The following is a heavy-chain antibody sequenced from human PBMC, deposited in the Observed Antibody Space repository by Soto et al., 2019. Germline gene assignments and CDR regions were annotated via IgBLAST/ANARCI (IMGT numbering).Heavy chain of an antibody. Sequence: QVQLQESGPGLVKPSGTLSLTCAGSGGSISSSNWWSWVRQPPGKGLEWIGEIYHSGSTNYNPSLESRVTISVDKSKNQFSLKLSSVTAADTAVYYCASGWGGYSGYAHYFDYWGQGTLVTVSS. CDR1: GGSISSSNW. D-gene: IGHD5-12*01. J-gene: IGHJ4*02. CDR2: IYHSGST. V-gene: IGHV4-4*02. CDR3: ASGWGGYSGYAHYFDY.